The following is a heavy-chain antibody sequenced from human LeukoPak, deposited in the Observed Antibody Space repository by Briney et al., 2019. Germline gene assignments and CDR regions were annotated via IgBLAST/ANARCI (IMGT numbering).Heavy chain of an antibody. D-gene: IGHD2-21*02. Sequence: GESLKISCKGSGYSFTSCWIGWVRQMPGKGLEWMGIIYPGNSDTRYSPSFQGQVTISAEKSISTASLQCNSLKASDTAMYYCARLPYCGGDCYPNWFDPWGQGTLVTVSS. CDR3: ARLPYCGGDCYPNWFDP. CDR2: IYPGNSDT. J-gene: IGHJ5*02. CDR1: GYSFTSCW. V-gene: IGHV5-51*01.